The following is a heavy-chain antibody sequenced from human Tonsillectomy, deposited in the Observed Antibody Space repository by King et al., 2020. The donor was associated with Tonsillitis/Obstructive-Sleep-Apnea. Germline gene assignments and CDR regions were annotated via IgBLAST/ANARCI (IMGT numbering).Heavy chain of an antibody. V-gene: IGHV3-21*01. CDR2: ISDSGDYI. CDR3: AREGLY. Sequence: VQLVQSGGGPVKPGGSLGLSCAASRFSFGAYSMNWVRQAPGKGLEWVSTISDSGDYIDYADSVKGRFTISRDNAKNSLYLQMNSLRAEDTAVYYCAREGLYWGQGTLVTVSS. CDR1: RFSFGAYS. J-gene: IGHJ4*02.